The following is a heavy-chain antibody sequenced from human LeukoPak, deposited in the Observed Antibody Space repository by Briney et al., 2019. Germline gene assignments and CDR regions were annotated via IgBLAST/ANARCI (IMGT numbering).Heavy chain of an antibody. CDR1: GGSISSHF. CDR3: ARVRGAVAVDF. J-gene: IGHJ4*02. CDR2: INHSGNI. V-gene: IGHV4-34*01. D-gene: IGHD6-19*01. Sequence: SETLSLTCTVSGGSISSHFWSWIRQPPGKGLEWIGEINHSGNINYNPSLKSRVTLSVDTSKNQFSLKLSSVTAADTAVYYCARVRGAVAVDFWGQGTLVTVSS.